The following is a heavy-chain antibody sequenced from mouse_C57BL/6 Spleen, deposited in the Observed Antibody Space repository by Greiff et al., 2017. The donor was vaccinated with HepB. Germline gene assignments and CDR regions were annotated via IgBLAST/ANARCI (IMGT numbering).Heavy chain of an antibody. CDR1: GFNIKDDY. Sequence: VQLQQSGAELVRPGASVKLSCTASGFNIKDDYMHWVKQRPEQGLEWIGWIDPENGDTEYASKFQGKATITADTSSNTAYLQLSSLTSEDTAVYYCTGYDYDVSFAYGGQGTLVTVSA. CDR2: IDPENGDT. CDR3: TGYDYDVSFAY. J-gene: IGHJ3*01. D-gene: IGHD2-4*01. V-gene: IGHV14-4*01.